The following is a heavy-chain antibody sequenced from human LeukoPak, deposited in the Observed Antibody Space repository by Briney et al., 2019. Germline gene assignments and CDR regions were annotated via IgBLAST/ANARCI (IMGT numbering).Heavy chain of an antibody. Sequence: GESLKISCKGSGYTFSTYWIAWVRQMPGKGLEWVGIIYPGDSETRYSPSFQGQVTISADKSITTAYLQWSSLKASDTAMYYCARRSYGSYSSSWYFDYWGQGTLVTVSS. CDR1: GYTFSTYW. V-gene: IGHV5-51*01. CDR2: IYPGDSET. CDR3: ARRSYGSYSSSWYFDY. D-gene: IGHD6-13*01. J-gene: IGHJ4*02.